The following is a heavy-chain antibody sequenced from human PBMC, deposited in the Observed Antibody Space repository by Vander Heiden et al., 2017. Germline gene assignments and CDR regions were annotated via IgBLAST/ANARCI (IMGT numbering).Heavy chain of an antibody. J-gene: IGHJ3*01. V-gene: IGHV3-20*04. CDR3: ARVSNSGSGYLFDF. CDR2: INWSGGST. Sequence: EVQLMESGGGVVRPGGSLRLPCTASGFTYDNYGMSWVRQAPGKGLEWVSGINWSGGSTGYTDSVKGRFITSRDNAKNSLFLQMNSLRAEDTAFYYCARVSNSGSGYLFDFWGQGTLVTVSS. D-gene: IGHD3-22*01. CDR1: GFTYDNYG.